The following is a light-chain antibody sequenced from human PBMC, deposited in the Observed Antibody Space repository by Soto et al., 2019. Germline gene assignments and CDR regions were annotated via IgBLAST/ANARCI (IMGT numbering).Light chain of an antibody. CDR2: AAS. V-gene: IGKV1-9*01. J-gene: IGKJ1*01. Sequence: RASQSISSYLNWYQHKPGKAPNLLIFAASSLQSGVPSRFSGSGSGTEFTLTIKSLHPDESATSFCQGFHTAPRAFAEGTKVDIK. CDR3: QGFHTAPRA. CDR1: QSISSY.